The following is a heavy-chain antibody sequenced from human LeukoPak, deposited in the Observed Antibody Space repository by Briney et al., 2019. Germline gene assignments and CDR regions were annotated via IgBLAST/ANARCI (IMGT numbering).Heavy chain of an antibody. CDR3: AKRDAGG. V-gene: IGHV3-23*01. CDR1: GFIFSSYA. J-gene: IGHJ4*02. CDR2: ISTSGGST. Sequence: GGSLRLSCAVSGFIFSSYAMTWVRQAPGKGLGWVSTISTSGGSTYYADSVKGRFTISRDNSNNTLYLQMNSLRAGDTAVYYCAKRDAGGWGQGTLVTVSS. D-gene: IGHD3-10*01.